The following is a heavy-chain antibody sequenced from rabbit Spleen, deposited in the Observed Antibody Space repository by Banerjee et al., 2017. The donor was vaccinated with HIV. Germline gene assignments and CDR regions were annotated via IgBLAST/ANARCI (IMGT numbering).Heavy chain of an antibody. CDR1: GFSFSNGYW. J-gene: IGHJ4*01. CDR2: IYAGSSGDT. Sequence: QSLEESGGDLVKPGASLTLTCTASGFSFSNGYWMYWVRQAPGKGLKLIACIYAGSSGDTYYASWAKGRFTISKTSSTTVTLQMTSLTAADTATYFCARETSSGWGVVSFYFNLWGPGTLVTVS. D-gene: IGHD4-1*01. CDR3: ARETSSGWGVVSFYFNL. V-gene: IGHV1S40*01.